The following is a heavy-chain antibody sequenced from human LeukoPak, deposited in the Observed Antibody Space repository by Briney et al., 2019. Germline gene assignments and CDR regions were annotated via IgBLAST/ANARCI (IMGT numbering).Heavy chain of an antibody. CDR1: GFTFSSYA. D-gene: IGHD1-26*01. J-gene: IGHJ3*02. Sequence: PGGSLRLSCAASGFTFSSYAMHWVRQAPGKGLEYVSAISSNGGSTYYANSVKGRFTISRDNSKNTLYLQMGSLRAEDMAVYYCARARTLVGATFGAFDIWGQGTMVTVSS. CDR3: ARARTLVGATFGAFDI. CDR2: ISSNGGST. V-gene: IGHV3-64*01.